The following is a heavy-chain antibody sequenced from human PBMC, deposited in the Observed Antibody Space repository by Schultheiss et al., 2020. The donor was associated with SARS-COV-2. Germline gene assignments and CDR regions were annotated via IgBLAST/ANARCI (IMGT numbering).Heavy chain of an antibody. CDR3: ARGHNGWEHPYWYFDL. Sequence: GSLRLSCAASGFTFSSYSMNWVRQAPGKGLEWIGEINHSGSTNYNPSLKSRVTISVDTSKNQFSLKLSSVTAADTAVYYCARGHNGWEHPYWYFDLWGRGTLVTVSS. V-gene: IGHV4-34*01. CDR1: GFTFSSYS. J-gene: IGHJ2*01. CDR2: INHSGST. D-gene: IGHD1-26*01.